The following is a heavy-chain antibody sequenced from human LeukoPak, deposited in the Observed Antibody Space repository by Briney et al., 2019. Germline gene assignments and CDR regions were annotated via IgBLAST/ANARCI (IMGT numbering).Heavy chain of an antibody. Sequence: GGSLRLSCAASGFTFSSYEMNWVRQAPGKGLEWVSAISGSGGSTYYADSVKGRFTISRDNSKNTLYLQMNSLRAEDTAVYFCARLQSGTYSYYFFYMDVWGKGTTVTVSS. CDR2: ISGSGGST. CDR3: ARLQSGTYSYYFFYMDV. V-gene: IGHV3-23*01. J-gene: IGHJ6*03. D-gene: IGHD1-26*01. CDR1: GFTFSSYE.